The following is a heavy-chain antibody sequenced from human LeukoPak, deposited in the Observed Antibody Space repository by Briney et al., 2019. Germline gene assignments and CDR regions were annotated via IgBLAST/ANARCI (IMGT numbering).Heavy chain of an antibody. CDR1: GFTFSSYS. D-gene: IGHD2-2*01. Sequence: PGGSLRLSCAASGFTFSSYSMNWVRQAPGKGLEWVSSISSSSSYIYYADSVKGRFTISRDNAKNSLYLQMNSLRAEDTAVYYCARVLNYCSSTSCSDYWGQGTLVTVSS. J-gene: IGHJ4*02. V-gene: IGHV3-21*01. CDR2: ISSSSSYI. CDR3: ARVLNYCSSTSCSDY.